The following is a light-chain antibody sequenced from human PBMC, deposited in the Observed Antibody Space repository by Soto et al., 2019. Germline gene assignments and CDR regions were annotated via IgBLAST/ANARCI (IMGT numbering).Light chain of an antibody. CDR3: SSFTSSSTFV. J-gene: IGLJ1*01. V-gene: IGLV2-14*01. CDR2: EVS. Sequence: LTQPASVSGSPGQLITISCTGTSSDVGGYNYVSWYQQNPGKAPKLMVHEVSNRPSGVSNRFSGSKSGNTASLTISGLQAEDEADYYCSSFTSSSTFVFGTGTKVTVL. CDR1: SSDVGGYNY.